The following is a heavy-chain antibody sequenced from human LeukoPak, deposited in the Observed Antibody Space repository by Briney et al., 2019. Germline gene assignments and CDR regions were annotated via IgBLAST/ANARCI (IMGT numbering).Heavy chain of an antibody. CDR1: GFTFSDYY. J-gene: IGHJ6*02. V-gene: IGHV3-11*01. CDR2: ISSSGSTI. CDR3: ARGGSWFGELKGRYYYYGMDV. D-gene: IGHD3-10*01. Sequence: PGGSLRLSCAASGFTFSDYYMSCIRQAPGKGLEWVSYISSSGSTIYYADSVKGRFTISRDNAKNSLYLQMNSLRAEDTAVYYCARGGSWFGELKGRYYYYGMDVWGQGTTVTVSS.